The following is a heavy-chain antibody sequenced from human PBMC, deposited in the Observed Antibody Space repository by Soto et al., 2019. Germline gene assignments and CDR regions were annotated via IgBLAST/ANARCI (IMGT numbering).Heavy chain of an antibody. CDR1: GLSHRISRLG. Sequence: QITLKESGPALLTPTQTLTLTCTFSGLSHRISRLGVGWIRQPPGKALEWLTLMYSDDDKRYNPSLESRLTITKDISKNQVVLTMTNLDPVDTATYYCVQNDAFYSAEYFQHWGQGALVTVSS. CDR3: VQNDAFYSAEYFQH. CDR2: MYSDDDK. D-gene: IGHD1-26*01. V-gene: IGHV2-5*02. J-gene: IGHJ1*01.